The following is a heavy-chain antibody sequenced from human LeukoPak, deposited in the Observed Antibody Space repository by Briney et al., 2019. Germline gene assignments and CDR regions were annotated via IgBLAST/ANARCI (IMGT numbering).Heavy chain of an antibody. D-gene: IGHD2-2*01. CDR1: GGSISSSNYY. J-gene: IGHJ4*02. CDR3: ARGPTHEKIVVPAAMRSFDY. CDR2: IYYGGST. V-gene: IGHV4-39*07. Sequence: SETLSLTCTVSGGSISSSNYYWGWIRQPPGKGLEWIGSIYYGGSTYYNPSLKSRVTISVDTSKNQFSLKLSSVTAADTAVYYCARGPTHEKIVVPAAMRSFDYWGQGTLVTVSS.